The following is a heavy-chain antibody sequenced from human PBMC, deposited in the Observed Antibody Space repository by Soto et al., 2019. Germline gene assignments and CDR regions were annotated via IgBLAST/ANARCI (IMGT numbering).Heavy chain of an antibody. V-gene: IGHV3-74*01. D-gene: IGHD7-27*01. CDR1: GLIFTNYA. J-gene: IGHJ4*02. Sequence: PVGSLRLSCAASGLIFTNYAISWVRQAPGKGLEWVSSISGDGSSTTYADSVKGRFIISRDNAQNTLYLQMNSLRAEDTAVYYCARDRGPNGYYFDYWGQGTLVTVS. CDR3: ARDRGPNGYYFDY. CDR2: ISGDGSST.